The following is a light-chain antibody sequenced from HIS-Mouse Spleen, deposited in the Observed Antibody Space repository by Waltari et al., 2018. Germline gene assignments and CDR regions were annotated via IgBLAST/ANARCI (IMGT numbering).Light chain of an antibody. Sequence: SYELTQPPSVSVSPGQTARITCSGEALPKKNASWYQQKSGQAPVLVIYEDSKRPSGIPERFSGSSSGTMATLTISGAQVEDEADYYCYSTDSSGNHRVFGGGTKLTVL. J-gene: IGLJ2*01. CDR1: ALPKKN. V-gene: IGLV3-10*01. CDR2: EDS. CDR3: YSTDSSGNHRV.